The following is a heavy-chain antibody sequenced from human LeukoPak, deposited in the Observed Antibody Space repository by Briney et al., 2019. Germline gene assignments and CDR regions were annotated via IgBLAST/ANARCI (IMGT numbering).Heavy chain of an antibody. Sequence: GGSLRLSCAASGFTFSSYWMHWVRQAPGKGLVWVSRINSDGSSTSYADSVKGRFTISRDNAKNTLYLQMNSLRAEDTVVYYCERGGGVTLSITDIVVVPAAINDYWGQGTLVTVSS. V-gene: IGHV3-74*01. D-gene: IGHD2-2*02. CDR3: ERGGGVTLSITDIVVVPAAINDY. CDR1: GFTFSSYW. CDR2: INSDGSST. J-gene: IGHJ4*02.